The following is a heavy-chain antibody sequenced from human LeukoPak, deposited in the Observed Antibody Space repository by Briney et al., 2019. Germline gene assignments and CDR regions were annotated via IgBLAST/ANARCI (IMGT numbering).Heavy chain of an antibody. J-gene: IGHJ6*03. CDR3: ASLVYYYYYMDV. D-gene: IGHD2-15*01. CDR2: IKQDGSEK. V-gene: IGHV3-7*01. Sequence: PGRSLRLSCAASGSTFSSYWMGWVHQAPGKGLEWVANIKQDGSEKYYVDSVKGRFTISRDNAKNSLYLQMNSLRAEDTAVYYCASLVYYYYYMDVWGKGTTVTVSS. CDR1: GSTFSSYW.